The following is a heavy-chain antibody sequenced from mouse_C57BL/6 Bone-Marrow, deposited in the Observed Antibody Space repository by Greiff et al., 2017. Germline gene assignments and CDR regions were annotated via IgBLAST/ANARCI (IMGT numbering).Heavy chain of an antibody. CDR1: GFTFSDYG. Sequence: EVKLMESGGGLVKPGGSLKLSCAASGFTFSDYGMHWVRQAPEKGLEWVAYISSGSSTIYYADTVKGRFTISRYNAKNTLFLQMTSLRSEDTAMYYCARLPFDYWGQGTTLTVSS. CDR3: ARLPFDY. J-gene: IGHJ2*01. CDR2: ISSGSSTI. V-gene: IGHV5-17*01.